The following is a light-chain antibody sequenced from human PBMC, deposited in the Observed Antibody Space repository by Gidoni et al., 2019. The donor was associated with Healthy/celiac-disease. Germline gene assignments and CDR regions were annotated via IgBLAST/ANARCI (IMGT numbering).Light chain of an antibody. CDR2: AAS. Sequence: DIQMTQSPSSLSASVGDRVTITCRASQGISNYLAWYQQKPGKVPKLLIYAASTLQSGVPSRFSGSGSGTDFTLTISSLQPEDVATYYCQKYASTFGQGTKVEIK. CDR1: QGISNY. CDR3: QKYAST. V-gene: IGKV1-27*01. J-gene: IGKJ1*01.